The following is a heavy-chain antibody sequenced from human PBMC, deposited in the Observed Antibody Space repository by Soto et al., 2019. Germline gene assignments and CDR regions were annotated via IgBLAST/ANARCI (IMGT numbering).Heavy chain of an antibody. Sequence: PSEPPSLPCTVSGDSVSSGDNYWTCIRQPPGKGPEWIANVYYSSIINYNPSLKSRVTISVDTSKNHLSLKMISVTTADTAVYYCARGGSPNPLDGHWFVPWGHGTLVTVSS. D-gene: IGHD3-16*01. CDR1: GDSVSSGDNY. J-gene: IGHJ5*02. CDR3: ARGGSPNPLDGHWFVP. V-gene: IGHV4-61*03. CDR2: VYYSSII.